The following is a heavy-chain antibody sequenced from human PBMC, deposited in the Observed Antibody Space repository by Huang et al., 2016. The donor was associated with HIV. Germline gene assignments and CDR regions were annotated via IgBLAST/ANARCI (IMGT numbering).Heavy chain of an antibody. Sequence: QVQLVESGAELKKPGASVRVSCKVSGYTVSELSLHWVRQAPEKGLELMGGLDPEEGETSYAQRLQGRVTMTEDTSTDTAYMELSSLGPEDTAVYYCATSTPDVGAGVLRSAFDIWGQGTMVTVSS. V-gene: IGHV1-24*01. D-gene: IGHD2-15*01. CDR1: GYTVSELS. CDR3: ATSTPDVGAGVLRSAFDI. CDR2: LDPEEGET. J-gene: IGHJ3*02.